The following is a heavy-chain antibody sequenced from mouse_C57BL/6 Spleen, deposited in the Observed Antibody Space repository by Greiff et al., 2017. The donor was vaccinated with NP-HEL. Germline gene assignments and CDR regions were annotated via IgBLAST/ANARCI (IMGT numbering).Heavy chain of an antibody. CDR3: ARGWGLRQGGYFEV. CDR1: GFTFSDYY. D-gene: IGHD2-4*01. V-gene: IGHV5-16*01. Sequence: EVKLVESEGGLVQPGSSMKLSCTASGFTFSDYYMAWVRQVPEKGLEWVANINYDGSSTYYLDSLKSRFIISRDNAKNILYLQMSSLKSEDTATYYCARGWGLRQGGYFEVWGTGTTVTVSS. CDR2: INYDGSST. J-gene: IGHJ1*03.